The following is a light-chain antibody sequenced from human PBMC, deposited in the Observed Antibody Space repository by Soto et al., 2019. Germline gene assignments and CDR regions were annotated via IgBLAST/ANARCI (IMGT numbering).Light chain of an antibody. CDR3: QSYDSSLTTYV. V-gene: IGLV1-40*01. CDR2: SNA. J-gene: IGLJ1*01. CDR1: SSDIGAGYD. Sequence: QRVTISCTGTSSDIGAGYDVHWYQQLPGAAPKLLIYSNAIRPSGVPDRFSASKSGTSASLAITGLRAEDEADYYCQSYDSSLTTYVFGTGTKVTVL.